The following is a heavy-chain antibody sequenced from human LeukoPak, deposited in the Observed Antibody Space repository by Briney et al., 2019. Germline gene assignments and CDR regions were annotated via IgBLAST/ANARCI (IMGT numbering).Heavy chain of an antibody. CDR2: IFHTGST. D-gene: IGHD4-17*01. Sequence: PSGTLSLTCVVSGGSITNNWWSWVRQPPGKGLEWIGEIFHTGSTSYNPSLKSRVTISVDKSKNQFSLEVTSVTAADTAVYFCGRNGYYSTDLWGPGTLVTVSS. CDR1: GGSITNNW. CDR3: GRNGYYSTDL. V-gene: IGHV4-4*02. J-gene: IGHJ5*02.